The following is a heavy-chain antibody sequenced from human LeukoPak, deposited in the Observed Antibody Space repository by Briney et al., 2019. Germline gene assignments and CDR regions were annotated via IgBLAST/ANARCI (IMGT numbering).Heavy chain of an antibody. V-gene: IGHV4-34*01. J-gene: IGHJ6*03. D-gene: IGHD6-19*01. Sequence: PSETLSLTCAVYGGSFSGYYWSWIRQPPGKGLEWIGEINHSGSTNYNPSLKSRVTISLDTSKNQFSLKLSSVTAADTAVYYCTRGNAPVAGGYYYYMDVWGKGTTVTVSS. CDR3: TRGNAPVAGGYYYYMDV. CDR1: GGSFSGYY. CDR2: INHSGST.